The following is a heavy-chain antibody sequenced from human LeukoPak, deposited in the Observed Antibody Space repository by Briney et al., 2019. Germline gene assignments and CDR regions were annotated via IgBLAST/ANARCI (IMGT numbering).Heavy chain of an antibody. CDR3: ARDLNSHQGY. Sequence: PSETLSLTCTVSGGSISSYYWSWIRQPPGKGLEWIGYIYYSGSTNYNPSLKSRVTISVDTSKNQFSLKLSSVTAADTAVYYCARDLNSHQGYWGQGTLVTVSS. V-gene: IGHV4-59*01. CDR1: GGSISSYY. D-gene: IGHD2/OR15-2a*01. CDR2: IYYSGST. J-gene: IGHJ4*02.